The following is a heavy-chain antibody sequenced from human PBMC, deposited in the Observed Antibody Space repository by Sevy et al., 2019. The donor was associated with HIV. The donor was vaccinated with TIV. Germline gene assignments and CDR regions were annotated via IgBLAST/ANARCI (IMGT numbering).Heavy chain of an antibody. CDR3: ARIAAAGGYYYGMDV. Sequence: GGSLRLSCAASVFTFSSYAMHWVRQAPGKGLEWVAVISYDGSNKYYADSVEGRFTISRDNSKNTLYLQMNSLRAEDTAVYYCARIAAAGGYYYGMDVWGQGTTVTVSS. CDR2: ISYDGSNK. CDR1: VFTFSSYA. V-gene: IGHV3-30*04. J-gene: IGHJ6*02. D-gene: IGHD6-13*01.